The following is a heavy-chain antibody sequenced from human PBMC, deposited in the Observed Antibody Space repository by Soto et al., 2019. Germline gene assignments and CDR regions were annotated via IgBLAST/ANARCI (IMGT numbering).Heavy chain of an antibody. CDR3: ARVDYYDSSGSFDY. CDR1: CGSISSYY. Sequence: SETLSLTCTFSCGSISSYYWSWIRQPAGKGLEWIGRIYTSGSTNYNPSLKSRVTMSVDTSKNQFSLKLSSVTAADTAVYYCARVDYYDSSGSFDYWGQGTLVTVSS. CDR2: IYTSGST. V-gene: IGHV4-4*07. J-gene: IGHJ4*02. D-gene: IGHD3-22*01.